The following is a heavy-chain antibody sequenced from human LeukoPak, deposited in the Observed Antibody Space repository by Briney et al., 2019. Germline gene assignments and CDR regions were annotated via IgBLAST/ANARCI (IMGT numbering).Heavy chain of an antibody. J-gene: IGHJ4*02. CDR3: ARRDTTGWYHHFDY. CDR2: LYSGGGA. CDR1: GFTVSRNS. V-gene: IGHV3-53*01. Sequence: GGSLRLSCAASGFTVSRNSVSWVRQARGKGLEWGSILYSGGGANYADSVKDRSTISRDNSRNTPFLQMTGLRAQDTAVDYCARRDTTGWYHHFDYWGQGTLVTVSS. D-gene: IGHD6-19*01.